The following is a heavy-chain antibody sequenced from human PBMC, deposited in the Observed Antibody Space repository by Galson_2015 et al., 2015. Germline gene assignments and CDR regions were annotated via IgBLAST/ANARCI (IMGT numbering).Heavy chain of an antibody. D-gene: IGHD6-13*01. CDR1: GFTFSSYG. CDR3: ANSDFAQQLAPGDY. J-gene: IGHJ4*02. V-gene: IGHV3-30*18. CDR2: ISQDGSDK. Sequence: RLSCAASGFTFSSYGMHWVRPVPGKGLEWVAVISQDGSDKYYADSVKGRFTISRDNSKNTLYLQMNSLRTEDTAVYYCANSDFAQQLAPGDYWGQGTLVIVSS.